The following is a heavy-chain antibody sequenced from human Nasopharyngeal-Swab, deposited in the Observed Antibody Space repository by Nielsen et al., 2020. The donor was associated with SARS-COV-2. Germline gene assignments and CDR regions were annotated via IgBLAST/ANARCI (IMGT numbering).Heavy chain of an antibody. J-gene: IGHJ3*02. CDR3: AKGEILTGYYRGAFDI. Sequence: VRQAPGKGLEWVSGISWNSGSIGYADSVKGRFTISRDNAKNSLYLQMNSLRAEDTALYYCAKGEILTGYYRGAFDIWGQGTMVTVSS. D-gene: IGHD3-9*01. CDR2: ISWNSGSI. V-gene: IGHV3-9*01.